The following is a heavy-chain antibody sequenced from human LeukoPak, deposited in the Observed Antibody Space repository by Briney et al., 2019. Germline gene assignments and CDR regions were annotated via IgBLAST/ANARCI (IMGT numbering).Heavy chain of an antibody. CDR1: GFTFSSYS. CDR2: ISSSSSYI. Sequence: GGPLRLSCAASGFTFSSYSMNWVRQAPGRGLEWVSSISSSSSYIYYADSVKGRFTISRDNAKNSLYLQMNSLRAEDTAVYYCASGVVSGSYSIFDYWGQGTLVTVSS. D-gene: IGHD1-26*01. J-gene: IGHJ4*02. CDR3: ASGVVSGSYSIFDY. V-gene: IGHV3-21*01.